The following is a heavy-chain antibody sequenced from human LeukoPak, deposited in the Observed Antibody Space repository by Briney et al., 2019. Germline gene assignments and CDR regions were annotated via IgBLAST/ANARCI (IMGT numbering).Heavy chain of an antibody. J-gene: IGHJ6*02. CDR2: IYYSGST. D-gene: IGHD3-3*01. V-gene: IGHV4-31*03. CDR1: GGSISSGGSY. CDR3: ARDHDFWSGYLYGMDV. Sequence: PSQTLSLTCTVSGGSISSGGSYWSWIRQHPGKGLEWIGYIYYSGSTYYNPSLKGRVTISVDTSKNQFSLKLSSVTAADTAVYYCARDHDFWSGYLYGMDVWGQGTTVTVSS.